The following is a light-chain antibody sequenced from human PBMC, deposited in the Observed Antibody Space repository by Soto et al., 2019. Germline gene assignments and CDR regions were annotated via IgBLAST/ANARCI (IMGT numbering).Light chain of an antibody. J-gene: IGLJ1*01. V-gene: IGLV1-51*02. Sequence: QSALTQPSPVSAAPGQKVTISCSGSSSNIGNNYVSWYQQLPGTAPKLLIYENNKRPSGIPDRFSGSKSGTSATLGITGLQTGDEADYYCGTWDSSLSARVFGTGTKVTVL. CDR1: SSNIGNNY. CDR3: GTWDSSLSARV. CDR2: ENN.